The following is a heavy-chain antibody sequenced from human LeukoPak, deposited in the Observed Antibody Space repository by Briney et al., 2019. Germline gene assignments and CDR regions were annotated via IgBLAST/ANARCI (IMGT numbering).Heavy chain of an antibody. D-gene: IGHD2-15*01. CDR3: ARSEEGRFYDSAGYCEPFDL. V-gene: IGHV1-69*13. CDR1: GGTFSSYA. J-gene: IGHJ3*01. CDR2: IIPIFGTA. Sequence: RASVKVSCKASGGTFSSYAISWVRQAPGQGLEWMGGIIPIFGTANYAQQFQGRVTITADESTSTAYMELSSLRSEDTAVYYCARSEEGRFYDSAGYCEPFDLWGQGIMVIVSS.